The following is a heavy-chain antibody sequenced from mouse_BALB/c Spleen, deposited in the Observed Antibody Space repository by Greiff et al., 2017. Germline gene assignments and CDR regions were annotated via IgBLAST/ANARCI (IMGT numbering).Heavy chain of an antibody. CDR2: IRLKSDNYAT. V-gene: IGHV6-6*02. D-gene: IGHD1-1*01. CDR3: TILRSVGGFDY. Sequence: EVMLVESGGGLVQPGGSMKLSCVASGFTFSSYWMSWVRQSPEKGLEWVAEIRLKSDNYATHYAESVKGKFTISRDDSKSRLYLQMNSLRAEDTGIYYCTILRSVGGFDYWGQGTTLTVSS. J-gene: IGHJ2*01. CDR1: GFTFSSYW.